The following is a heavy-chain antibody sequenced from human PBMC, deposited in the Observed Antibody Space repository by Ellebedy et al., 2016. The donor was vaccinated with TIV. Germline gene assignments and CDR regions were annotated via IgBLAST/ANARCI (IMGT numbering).Heavy chain of an antibody. V-gene: IGHV3-30*18. J-gene: IGHJ4*02. CDR3: AKEGPTFSSSWYDY. D-gene: IGHD6-13*01. CDR1: GFIFRNYG. Sequence: GESLKISCAASGFIFRNYGMQWVRQAPGKGLEWVAVISHDGTVQHYRGSVKGRFTISSDNSQNKLYVQMNSLRAEDTAMYYCAKEGPTFSSSWYDYWGQGTLVTVSS. CDR2: ISHDGTVQ.